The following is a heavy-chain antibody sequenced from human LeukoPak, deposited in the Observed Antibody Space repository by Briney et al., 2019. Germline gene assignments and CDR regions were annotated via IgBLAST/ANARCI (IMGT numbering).Heavy chain of an antibody. CDR2: IRSKAYGGTT. Sequence: GGSLRLSCTASGFTFGDYAMSWVRQAPGKGLEWVGFIRSKAYGGTTEYAASVKGRFTISRDDSKSIAYLQMNSLKTEDTAVYYCTRDLVVVVAATFDYWGQGTLVTVSS. CDR1: GFTFGDYA. D-gene: IGHD2-15*01. J-gene: IGHJ4*02. V-gene: IGHV3-49*04. CDR3: TRDLVVVVAATFDY.